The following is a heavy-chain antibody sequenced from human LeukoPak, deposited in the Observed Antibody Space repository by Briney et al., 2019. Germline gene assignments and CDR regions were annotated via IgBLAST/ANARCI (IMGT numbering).Heavy chain of an antibody. V-gene: IGHV3-23*01. J-gene: IGHJ1*01. CDR2: ISGSGGST. CDR3: AKDPPIVGATDAEYFQH. CDR1: GFTFSSYA. D-gene: IGHD1-26*01. Sequence: GGSLRLSCAASGFTFSSYAMSWARQAPGKGLEWDSAISGSGGSTYYADSVKGRFTISRDNSKNTLYLQMNSLRAEDTAVYYCAKDPPIVGATDAEYFQHWGQGTLVTVSS.